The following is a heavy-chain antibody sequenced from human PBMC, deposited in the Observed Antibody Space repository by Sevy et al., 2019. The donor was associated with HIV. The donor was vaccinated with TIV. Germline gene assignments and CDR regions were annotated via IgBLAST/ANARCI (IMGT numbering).Heavy chain of an antibody. CDR2: IFSGGNT. J-gene: IGHJ2*01. Sequence: GGSLRLSCAASGFSVSGNYMSWVRQAPGKGLEWVSGIFSGGNTHFADSVNGRFTISRDNSKNTLYLQMNSLSAEDTAVYYCGRAVEDYSDSSAWDWYFDLWGRGTLVTVSS. D-gene: IGHD3-22*01. V-gene: IGHV3-66*01. CDR3: GRAVEDYSDSSAWDWYFDL. CDR1: GFSVSGNY.